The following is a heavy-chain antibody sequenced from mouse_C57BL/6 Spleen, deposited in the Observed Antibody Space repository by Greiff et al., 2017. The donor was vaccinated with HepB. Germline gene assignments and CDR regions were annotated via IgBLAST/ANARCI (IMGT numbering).Heavy chain of an antibody. D-gene: IGHD2-3*01. CDR1: GYSFTDYN. J-gene: IGHJ4*01. V-gene: IGHV1-39*01. CDR2: INPNYGTT. CDR3: AISLDGYYEEGYAMDY. Sequence: VQLKESGPELVKPGASVKISCKASGYSFTDYNMNWVKQSNGKSLEWIGVINPNYGTTSYNQKFKGKATLTVDQSSSTAYMQLNSLTSEYSAVYYFAISLDGYYEEGYAMDYWGQGTSVTVSS.